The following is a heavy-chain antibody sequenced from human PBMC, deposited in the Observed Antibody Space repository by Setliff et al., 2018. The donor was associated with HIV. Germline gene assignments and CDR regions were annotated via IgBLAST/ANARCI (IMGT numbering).Heavy chain of an antibody. CDR2: IYKSGSA. CDR3: GRLSDTAMASFDS. J-gene: IGHJ4*02. Sequence: SETLPLTCRVSGGSISSYHWSWIRQPPGKGLEWIGHIYKSGSANYSPSLKGRVTISADTSRNQFSLKLTSVTAADTAIYYCGRLSDTAMASFDSWGQGTLVTVS. CDR1: GGSISSYH. D-gene: IGHD5-18*01. V-gene: IGHV4-4*08.